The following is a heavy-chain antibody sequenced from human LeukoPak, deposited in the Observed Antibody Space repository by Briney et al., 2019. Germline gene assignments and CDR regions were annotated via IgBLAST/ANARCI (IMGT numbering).Heavy chain of an antibody. CDR3: AKDGPLITVVRAPYYFDY. Sequence: GGSLRLSCAASGFTFSSYAMGWVRQAPGKGLEWVSAMTGAGDRTDYADSVKGRFTISRDNSKNILYLQMNSLRAEDTAVYYCAKDGPLITVVRAPYYFDYWGQGTLVTVSS. V-gene: IGHV3-23*01. CDR2: MTGAGDRT. D-gene: IGHD3-10*01. CDR1: GFTFSSYA. J-gene: IGHJ4*02.